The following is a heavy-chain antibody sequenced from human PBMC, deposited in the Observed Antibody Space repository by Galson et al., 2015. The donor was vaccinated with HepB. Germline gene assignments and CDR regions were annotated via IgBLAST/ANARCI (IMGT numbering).Heavy chain of an antibody. CDR3: SRGNYGSGGVPY. CDR2: TYYRCKWYN. J-gene: IGHJ4*02. D-gene: IGHD6-25*01. CDR1: GYSVSSTSST. V-gene: IGHV6-1*01. Sequence: SAISGYSVSSTSSTWVWVRQSPSRGLEWLGRTYYRCKWYNDYAVSVKGRITINPDTSKNQFSLELNSVTPEDTAVYYCSRGNYGSGGVPYWGQGALVTVSS.